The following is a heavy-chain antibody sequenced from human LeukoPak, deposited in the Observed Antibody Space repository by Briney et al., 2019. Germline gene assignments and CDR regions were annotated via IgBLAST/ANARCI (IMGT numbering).Heavy chain of an antibody. D-gene: IGHD6-6*01. CDR1: GGSISSYY. CDR3: ARVDPDSSSTLEVFDY. J-gene: IGHJ4*02. CDR2: IYYSGST. V-gene: IGHV4-59*01. Sequence: SETLSLTCSVSGGSISSYYWSWIRQPPGKGLEWIGYIYYSGSTNYNPSLKSRVTISVDTSKNQLSLKLSSVTAADTAVYYCARVDPDSSSTLEVFDYWGQGTLVTVSS.